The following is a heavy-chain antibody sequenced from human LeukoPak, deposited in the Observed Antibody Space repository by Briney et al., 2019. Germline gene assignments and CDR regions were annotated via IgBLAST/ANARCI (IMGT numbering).Heavy chain of an antibody. V-gene: IGHV5-51*01. Sequence: AGESLKISCKGSGYSFTSYWIGWVRQMPGKGLEWMGIIYPGDSDTTYSPSLQGQVTISADKSISTAYLQWSSLKASDTAMYYCARHKSDSGWYFDYYYMDVWGKGTTVTISS. D-gene: IGHD6-19*01. J-gene: IGHJ6*03. CDR1: GYSFTSYW. CDR2: IYPGDSDT. CDR3: ARHKSDSGWYFDYYYMDV.